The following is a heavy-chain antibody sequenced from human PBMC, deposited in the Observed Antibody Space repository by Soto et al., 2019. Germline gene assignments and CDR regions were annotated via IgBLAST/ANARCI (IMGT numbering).Heavy chain of an antibody. V-gene: IGHV1-18*01. CDR1: GYSFSNYN. D-gene: IGHD3-16*01. J-gene: IGHJ3*02. Sequence: QVPLVQSGPELKKPGASVKVSCRSSGYSFSNYNFCWVRQAPGQGLEWLGWISGYNGNTNYAQKLQGRVTMTTDSFTSTAYMELRSLRSDDTAVYYCARDKVWGGFDIWGQGTMVTVSS. CDR3: ARDKVWGGFDI. CDR2: ISGYNGNT.